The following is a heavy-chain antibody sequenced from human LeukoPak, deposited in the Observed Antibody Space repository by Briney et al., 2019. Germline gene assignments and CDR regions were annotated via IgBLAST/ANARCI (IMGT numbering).Heavy chain of an antibody. V-gene: IGHV3-7*03. D-gene: IGHD3-10*01. CDR3: ALPYYYGSSGQNWFDP. CDR2: IKKDGSEK. CDR1: GFTFSSDW. J-gene: IGHJ5*02. Sequence: PGGSLRLSCAASGFTFSSDWMSWVRQPPGKGLEWVANIKKDGSEKYYVDSVKGRFTISRDNAKNSLYLQMNSLRAEDTAVYYCALPYYYGSSGQNWFDPWGQGTLVTVSS.